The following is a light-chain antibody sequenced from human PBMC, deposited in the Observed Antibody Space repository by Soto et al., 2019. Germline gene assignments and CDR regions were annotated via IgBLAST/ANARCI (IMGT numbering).Light chain of an antibody. CDR2: GAS. Sequence: EIVLTQSPGTLSLSPGERATLSCRASQSVSSSYLAWYQQKPGQAPRLLIYGASSRATGIPDRFSGSGSGTDFTLTISRLEPEDFAVYYCQQRSSAITFGQGTRLEIK. CDR1: QSVSSSY. J-gene: IGKJ5*01. V-gene: IGKV3-20*01. CDR3: QQRSSAIT.